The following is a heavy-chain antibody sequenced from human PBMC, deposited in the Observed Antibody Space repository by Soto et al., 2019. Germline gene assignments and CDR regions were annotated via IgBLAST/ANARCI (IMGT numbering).Heavy chain of an antibody. J-gene: IGHJ3*02. CDR2: IYYSGST. D-gene: IGHD4-17*01. V-gene: IGHV4-59*01. CDR1: GGSISSYY. CDR3: ARDLGRFDDYGDSDAFDI. Sequence: GTPSETLSLTCTVSGGSISSYYWSWIRQPPGKGLEWIGYIYYSGSTNYNPSLKSRVTISVDTSKNQFSLKLSSVTAADTAVYYCARDLGRFDDYGDSDAFDIWGQGTMVTVSS.